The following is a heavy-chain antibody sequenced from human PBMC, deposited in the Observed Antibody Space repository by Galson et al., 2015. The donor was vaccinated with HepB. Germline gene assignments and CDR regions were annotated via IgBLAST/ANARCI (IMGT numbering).Heavy chain of an antibody. J-gene: IGHJ3*02. CDR1: GFTFSDYY. CDR2: ISSSSSTI. Sequence: SLRLSCAASGFTFSDYYMSWIRQAPGKGLEWVSYISSSSSTIYYADSVKGRFTIARDNAKNSLYLQMNSLRAEDTAVYYCARPSDLNYGGKPPEPSDIWGQGTMVTVSS. D-gene: IGHD4-23*01. V-gene: IGHV3-11*01. CDR3: ARPSDLNYGGKPPEPSDI.